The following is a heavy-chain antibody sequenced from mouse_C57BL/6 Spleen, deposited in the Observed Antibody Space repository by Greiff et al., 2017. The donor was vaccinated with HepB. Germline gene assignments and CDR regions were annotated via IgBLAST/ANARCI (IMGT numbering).Heavy chain of an antibody. Sequence: EVKLMESGGGLVQPGGSMKLSCVASGFTFSNYWMNWVRQSPEKGLEWVAQIRLKSDNYATHYAESVKGRFTISRDDSKSSVYLQMNNLRAEDTGIYYCTGTDYGSSGYWYFDVWGTGTTVTVSS. J-gene: IGHJ1*03. D-gene: IGHD1-1*01. V-gene: IGHV6-3*01. CDR2: IRLKSDNYAT. CDR1: GFTFSNYW. CDR3: TGTDYGSSGYWYFDV.